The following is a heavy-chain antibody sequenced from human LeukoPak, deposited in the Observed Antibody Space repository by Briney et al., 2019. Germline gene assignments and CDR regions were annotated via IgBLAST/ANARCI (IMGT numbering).Heavy chain of an antibody. Sequence: GGSLRLSCAASGFTFSSYGMHWVRQAPGKGLEWVAFIRYDGSNKYYADSVKGRFTISRDNSKNTLYLQMNSLRAEDTAVYYCAKELVRDYYGSGSYPDYWGQGTLVTVSS. CDR2: IRYDGSNK. CDR3: AKELVRDYYGSGSYPDY. J-gene: IGHJ4*02. CDR1: GFTFSSYG. D-gene: IGHD3-10*01. V-gene: IGHV3-30*02.